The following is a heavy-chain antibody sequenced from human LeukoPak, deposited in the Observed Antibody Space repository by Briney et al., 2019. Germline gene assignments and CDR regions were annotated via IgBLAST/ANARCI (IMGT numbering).Heavy chain of an antibody. V-gene: IGHV4-34*01. J-gene: IGHJ4*02. CDR1: GGSFSGYY. CDR2: INHSGST. Sequence: PSETLSLTCAVYGGSFSGYYWSWIRQPPGKGLEWIGEINHSGSTNDNPSLKSRVTISVDTSKNQFSLKLSSVTAADTAVYYCARVPSSSPIDYWGQGTLVTVSS. D-gene: IGHD6-13*01. CDR3: ARVPSSSPIDY.